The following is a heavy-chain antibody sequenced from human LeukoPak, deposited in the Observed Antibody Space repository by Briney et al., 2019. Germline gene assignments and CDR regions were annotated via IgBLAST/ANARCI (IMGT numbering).Heavy chain of an antibody. CDR2: IYTSGST. CDR1: GGSISSGSYY. Sequence: SETLSLTCTVSGGSISSGSYYWSWIRQPAGKGLEWIGRIYTSGSTNYNPSLKSRVTISVDTSKNQFSLKLSSVTAADTAVHYCAREWELLREDAFDIWGQGTMVTVSS. D-gene: IGHD1-26*01. J-gene: IGHJ3*02. CDR3: AREWELLREDAFDI. V-gene: IGHV4-61*02.